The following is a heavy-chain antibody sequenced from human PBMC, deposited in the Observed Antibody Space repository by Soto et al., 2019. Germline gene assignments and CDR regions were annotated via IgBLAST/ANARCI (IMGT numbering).Heavy chain of an antibody. CDR1: GFSVSANN. CDR2: IYGTDTT. CDR3: VRGGFD. J-gene: IGHJ4*02. D-gene: IGHD3-10*01. V-gene: IGHV3-53*02. Sequence: EVQLVETGGDLIQPGGSLRLSCAASGFSVSANNMNWVRQAPGKGLEWVSIIYGTDTTSYADSVRGRFTVSRDNSKNTVYLQMDSLRSEHTALYHCVRGGFDWGQGTLVTVSS.